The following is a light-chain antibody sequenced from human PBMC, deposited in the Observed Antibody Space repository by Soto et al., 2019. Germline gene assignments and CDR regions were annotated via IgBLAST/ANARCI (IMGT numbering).Light chain of an antibody. CDR2: AAS. Sequence: DIQMTQSPSSLSASVGDRVTITCRASQSISSYLNWYQQKPGKAPKLLIYAASSLQSGVPSRFSGSGSGTDFTLTISSLQPEDGAAYCCERRSSIPLTFCHGTKVDIK. CDR1: QSISSY. J-gene: IGKJ1*01. CDR3: ERRSSIPLT. V-gene: IGKV1-39*01.